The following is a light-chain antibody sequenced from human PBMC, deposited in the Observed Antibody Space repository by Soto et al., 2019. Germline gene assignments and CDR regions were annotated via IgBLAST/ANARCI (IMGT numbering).Light chain of an antibody. V-gene: IGKV3-11*01. CDR1: QSVINY. J-gene: IGKJ1*01. CDR2: DAS. CDR3: QQRSNWPT. Sequence: IVLTQSPATLSLSPGEIATLSCRASQSVINYLAWYQQKPGQAPRLLIYDASNRATGIPARFSGSGSGTDFTLSISSLEPEDFAVYYCQQRSNWPTFGQGTKVEI.